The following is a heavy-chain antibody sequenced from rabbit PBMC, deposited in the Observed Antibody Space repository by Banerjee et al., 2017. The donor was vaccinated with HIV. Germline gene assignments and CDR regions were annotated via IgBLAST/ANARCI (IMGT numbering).Heavy chain of an antibody. D-gene: IGHD5-1*01. CDR3: ARAPYGSNGAWELVL. Sequence: QSSEESGGDLVKPGASLTLTRTASGFSFSSSYWICWVRQAPGKGLEWIACIYAGYSGNIYYASWVNGRFTISKTSSTTVTLQMTSLTAADTATYFCARAPYGSNGAWELVLWGQGTLVTVS. V-gene: IGHV1S40*01. CDR2: IYAGYSGNI. CDR1: GFSFSSSYW. J-gene: IGHJ3*01.